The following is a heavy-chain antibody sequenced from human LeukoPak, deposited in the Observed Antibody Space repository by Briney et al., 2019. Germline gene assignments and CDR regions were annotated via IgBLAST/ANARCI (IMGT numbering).Heavy chain of an antibody. CDR1: GFTFSSYA. Sequence: GGSLRLSCAASGFTFSSYAMSWVRQAPGKGLEWVSAISGSGGSTYYADSVKGRFTISRDNSKNTLYMQMNSLRAEDTAVYYCARDDYDILTGYDYWGQGTLVTVSS. CDR2: ISGSGGST. D-gene: IGHD3-9*01. CDR3: ARDDYDILTGYDY. J-gene: IGHJ4*02. V-gene: IGHV3-23*01.